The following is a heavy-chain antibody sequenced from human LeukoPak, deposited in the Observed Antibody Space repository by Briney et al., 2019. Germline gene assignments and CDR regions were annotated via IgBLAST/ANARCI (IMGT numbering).Heavy chain of an antibody. CDR3: GTDMVKGY. J-gene: IGHJ4*02. CDR1: GFTFSSYG. V-gene: IGHV3-74*01. D-gene: IGHD2-21*01. Sequence: GGSLRLSCAVSGFTFSSYGMHWVRQAPGKGLVWVSRINSDGSSTNYADSVKGRFTISRDNAKNTLYLQMNSLRAEDAAVYYCGTDMVKGYWGQGTLVTVAS. CDR2: INSDGSST.